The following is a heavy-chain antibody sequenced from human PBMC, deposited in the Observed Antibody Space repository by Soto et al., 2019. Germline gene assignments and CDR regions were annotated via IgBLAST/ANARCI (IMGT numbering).Heavy chain of an antibody. CDR3: AKDRLQSIAAPHDAFDI. CDR2: ISGSGGST. D-gene: IGHD6-13*01. V-gene: IGHV3-23*01. J-gene: IGHJ3*02. Sequence: HPGGSLRLSCAASGFTFSSYAMSWVRQAPGKGLEWVSAISGSGGSTYYADSVEGRFTISRDNSKNTLYLQMNSLRAEDTAVYYCAKDRLQSIAAPHDAFDIWGQGTMVTVSS. CDR1: GFTFSSYA.